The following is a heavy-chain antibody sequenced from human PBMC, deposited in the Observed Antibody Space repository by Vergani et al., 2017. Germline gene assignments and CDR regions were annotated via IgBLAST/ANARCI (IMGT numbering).Heavy chain of an antibody. CDR1: GFTFDDYT. D-gene: IGHD1-1*01. Sequence: EVRLLESGGAVEQPGGSLRLSCAASGFTFDDYTMHWVRQAPGKGLECVSLISWDGIITYYADSVKGRFTISRDNSKNSLYLQMNSLQTEDTALYYCVRVKGSNWNDHLYDIWGQGTLVTVSS. CDR2: ISWDGIIT. V-gene: IGHV3-43*01. CDR3: VRVKGSNWNDHLYDI. J-gene: IGHJ3*02.